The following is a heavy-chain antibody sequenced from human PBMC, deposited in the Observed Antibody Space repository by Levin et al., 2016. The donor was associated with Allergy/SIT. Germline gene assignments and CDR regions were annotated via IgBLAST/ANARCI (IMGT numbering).Heavy chain of an antibody. V-gene: IGHV4-39*01. CDR2: IYYSGST. D-gene: IGHD5-12*01. Sequence: SETLSLTCTVSGGSISSSSYYWGWIRQPPGKGLEWIGSIYYSGSTYYNPSLKSRVTISVDTSKNQFSLKLSSVTAADTAVYYCAAFEGSGYDTGSLDYWGQGTLVTVSS. CDR1: GGSISSSSYY. CDR3: AAFEGSGYDTGSLDY. J-gene: IGHJ4*02.